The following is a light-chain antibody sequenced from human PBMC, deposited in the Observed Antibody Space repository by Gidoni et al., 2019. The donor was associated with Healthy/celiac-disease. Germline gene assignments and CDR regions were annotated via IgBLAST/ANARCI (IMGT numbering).Light chain of an antibody. CDR3: QQYGSSPHT. J-gene: IGKJ2*01. CDR2: GAS. V-gene: IGKV3-20*01. CDR1: QSVSSSY. Sequence: VLTQSPGTLSLSPGERATLSCRASQSVSSSYLAWYQQKPGQAPRLLIYGASSRATGIPDRFSGSGSGTDFTLTTSRLEPEDFAVYYCQQYGSSPHTFGQGTKLEIK.